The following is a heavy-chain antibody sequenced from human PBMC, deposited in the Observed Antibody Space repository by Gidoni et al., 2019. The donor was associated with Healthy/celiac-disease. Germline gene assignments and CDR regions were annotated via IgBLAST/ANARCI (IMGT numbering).Heavy chain of an antibody. D-gene: IGHD3-22*01. V-gene: IGHV1-69*01. CDR1: GGTFSSYA. Sequence: QLPLVQSGAEVTKPGSSGKVSCTASGGTFSSYAISWVRQAPGQGLEWMGGIIPTVGTANDAQKFQGRVTITADESTSTAYMELSSLRSEYTAVYYCARGVYYDSSGETHAFDIWGQGTMVTVSS. CDR2: IIPTVGTA. J-gene: IGHJ3*02. CDR3: ARGVYYDSSGETHAFDI.